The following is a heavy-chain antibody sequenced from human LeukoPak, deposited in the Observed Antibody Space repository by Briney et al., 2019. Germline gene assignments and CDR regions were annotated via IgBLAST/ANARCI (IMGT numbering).Heavy chain of an antibody. D-gene: IGHD3-10*01. J-gene: IGHJ3*02. CDR3: TSPDVLLWFGEYLELPRDAFDI. V-gene: IGHV3-49*03. Sequence: QSGGSLRLSCTASGFTFGDYAMSWFRQAPGKGLEWVGFIRSKAYGGTTEYAASVKGRFTISRDDSKSIAYLQMNSLKTEDTAVYYCTSPDVLLWFGEYLELPRDAFDIWGQGTMVTVSS. CDR1: GFTFGDYA. CDR2: IRSKAYGGTT.